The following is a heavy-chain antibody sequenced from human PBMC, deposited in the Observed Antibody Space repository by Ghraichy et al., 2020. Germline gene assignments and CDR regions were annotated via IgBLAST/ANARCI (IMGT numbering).Heavy chain of an antibody. Sequence: ASVKVSCKASGYTFTSYTINWVRQAPGQGLEWMGWINTNTGNPTYAQGFTGRFVFSLDTSVSTAYLQISSLKAEDTAVYYCARDPDFWSGSRRRDFDYSGQGTLVTVSS. CDR2: INTNTGNP. CDR1: GYTFTSYT. V-gene: IGHV7-4-1*02. D-gene: IGHD3-3*01. J-gene: IGHJ4*02. CDR3: ARDPDFWSGSRRRDFDY.